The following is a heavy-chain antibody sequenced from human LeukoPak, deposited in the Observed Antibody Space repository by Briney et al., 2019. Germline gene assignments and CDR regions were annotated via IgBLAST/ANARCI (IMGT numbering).Heavy chain of an antibody. V-gene: IGHV3-23*01. D-gene: IGHD4-17*01. CDR1: GFTFSSYA. CDR3: ARAHPSTTADAFDI. CDR2: ISGSGGST. Sequence: PGGSLRLSCVASGFTFSSYAMSWVRQAPGKGLEWVSAISGSGGSTYYADSVKGRLTISRDNAKNTLYLQMNSLRAEDTAVYYCARAHPSTTADAFDIWGQGTMVTVSS. J-gene: IGHJ3*02.